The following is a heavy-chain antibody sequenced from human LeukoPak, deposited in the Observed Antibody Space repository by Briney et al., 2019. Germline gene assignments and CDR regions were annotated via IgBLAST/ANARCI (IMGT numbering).Heavy chain of an antibody. CDR3: ARVSYCSSTSCTWGGPRFDP. D-gene: IGHD2-2*01. V-gene: IGHV4-61*02. J-gene: IGHJ5*02. CDR2: IYTSGST. CDR1: GDSISSSNYF. Sequence: SETLSLTCTVSGDSISSSNYFWGWIRQPAGKGLEWIGRIYTSGSTNYNPSLKSRVIISVDTSKNQFSLKLSSVTAADTAAYYCARVSYCSSTSCTWGGPRFDPWGQGTLVTVSS.